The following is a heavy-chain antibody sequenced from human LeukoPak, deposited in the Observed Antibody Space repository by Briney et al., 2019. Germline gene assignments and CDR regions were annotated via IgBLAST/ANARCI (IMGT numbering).Heavy chain of an antibody. V-gene: IGHV3-23*01. D-gene: IGHD4-23*01. CDR2: ISGSGGST. CDR1: GFTLSSYA. CDR3: ANGGFSDAFDY. Sequence: PGGSLRLSCAASGFTLSSYAMSWVRPAPGKGLGWVSAISGSGGSTYYADSVKGRFTISRDNSKNTLYLQMNSLRAEDTAVYYCANGGFSDAFDYWGQGTLVTVSS. J-gene: IGHJ4*02.